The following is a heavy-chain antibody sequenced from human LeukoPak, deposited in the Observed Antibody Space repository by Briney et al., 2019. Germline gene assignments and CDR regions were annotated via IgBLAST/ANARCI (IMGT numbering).Heavy chain of an antibody. J-gene: IGHJ4*02. Sequence: ASVKVSCKASGYTFTSYGINWVRQAPGQGLEWMGWISAYNGNTNYAQKLQGRVTMTTDTSTSTAYMELRSLRSDDTAVYYCARELSNPTWYSSSWSEVDYWGQGTLVTVSS. CDR1: GYTFTSYG. V-gene: IGHV1-18*01. D-gene: IGHD6-13*01. CDR3: ARELSNPTWYSSSWSEVDY. CDR2: ISAYNGNT.